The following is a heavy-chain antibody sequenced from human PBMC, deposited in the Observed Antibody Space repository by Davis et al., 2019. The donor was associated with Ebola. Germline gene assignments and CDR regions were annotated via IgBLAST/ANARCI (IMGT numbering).Heavy chain of an antibody. J-gene: IGHJ4*02. D-gene: IGHD4-17*01. CDR3: TARTSVTTN. V-gene: IGHV3-73*01. CDR1: GFTFSGSA. Sequence: GESLKISCAASGFTFSGSAMHWVRQASGKGLEWVGRIRSKANSYATAYAASVKGRFTISRDDSKNTLYLQMNSLKTEDTAVYYCTARTSVTTNWGQGTLVTVSS. CDR2: IRSKANSYAT.